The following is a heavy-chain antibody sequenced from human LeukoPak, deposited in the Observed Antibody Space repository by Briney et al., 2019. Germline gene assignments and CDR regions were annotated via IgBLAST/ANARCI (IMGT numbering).Heavy chain of an antibody. CDR2: INPNSGGT. J-gene: IGHJ4*02. CDR1: GYTFIDYY. CDR3: ARVNLGEYYYGSSGYSHLDY. V-gene: IGHV1-2*02. Sequence: ASVKVSCKASGYTFIDYYMHWVRQAPGQGLEWMGWINPNSGGTNYAQKFQGRVTLTRDTSISAAYMELSRLRPDDTAAYYCARVNLGEYYYGSSGYSHLDYWGQGTLITVSS. D-gene: IGHD3-22*01.